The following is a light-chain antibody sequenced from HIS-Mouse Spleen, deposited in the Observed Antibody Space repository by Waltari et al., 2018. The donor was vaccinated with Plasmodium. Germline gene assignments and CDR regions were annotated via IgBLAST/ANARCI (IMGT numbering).Light chain of an antibody. J-gene: IGLJ3*02. Sequence: QLVLTQSPSASASLGASVMPTCTLSRGHSSSAIAWHQQQPEKGPRYLMKLNSDGSHSKGDGIPDRFSGSSSGAERYLTISSLQSEDEADYYCQTWGTGMVFGGGTKLTVL. V-gene: IGLV4-69*01. CDR2: LNSDGSH. CDR3: QTWGTGMV. CDR1: RGHSSSA.